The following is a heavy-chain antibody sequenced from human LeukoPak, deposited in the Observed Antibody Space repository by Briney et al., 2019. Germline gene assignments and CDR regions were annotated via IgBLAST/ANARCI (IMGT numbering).Heavy chain of an antibody. CDR1: GGTFSSYA. Sequence: ASVKVSCKASGGTFSSYAISWVRQAPGQGLEWMGGIIPIFGTANYAQKFQGRVTITADESTSTAYMELSSLRSEDTAVYYCVRDPGYSGYDRSSYYYYGMDVWGQGTTVTVSS. CDR2: IIPIFGTA. V-gene: IGHV1-69*01. J-gene: IGHJ6*02. D-gene: IGHD5-12*01. CDR3: VRDPGYSGYDRSSYYYYGMDV.